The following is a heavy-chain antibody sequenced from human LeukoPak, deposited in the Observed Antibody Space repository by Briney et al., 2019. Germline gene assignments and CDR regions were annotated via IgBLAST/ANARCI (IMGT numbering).Heavy chain of an antibody. CDR3: ARDRDGYNFFDY. V-gene: IGHV1-69*05. CDR1: GGTFSSYA. Sequence: SVKVSCKASGGTFSSYAISWVRQAPGQGLEWMGGIIPIFGTANYAQKFQGRVTITTDESTSTAYMELSSLRSEDTAVYYCARDRDGYNFFDYWGQGTLVTVSS. CDR2: IIPIFGTA. D-gene: IGHD5-24*01. J-gene: IGHJ4*02.